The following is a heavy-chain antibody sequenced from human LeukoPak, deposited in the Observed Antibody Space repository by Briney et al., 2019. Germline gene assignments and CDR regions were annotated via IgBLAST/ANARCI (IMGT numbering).Heavy chain of an antibody. D-gene: IGHD6-19*01. Sequence: GGSLRLSCAASGFTFSSYSMNWVRQAPGKGLEWVSYISSSSSTIYYADSVKGRFTISRDNAKNSLYLQMNSLRAEDTAVYYCARAYSSGWYTPFFDYWGQGTLVTVSS. CDR3: ARAYSSGWYTPFFDY. CDR2: ISSSSSTI. V-gene: IGHV3-48*01. CDR1: GFTFSSYS. J-gene: IGHJ4*02.